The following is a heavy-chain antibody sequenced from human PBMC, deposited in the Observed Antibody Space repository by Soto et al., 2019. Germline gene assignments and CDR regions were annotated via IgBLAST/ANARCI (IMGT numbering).Heavy chain of an antibody. J-gene: IGHJ4*02. Sequence: PGESLKISCQASGNTFTNSWGGWVRQMSGKGLEWMGVIYPSDSDTRYSPSFQGQVTISADKSISTAYLQWSSLKASDTAMYYCAIYDSSGYPNAYWGQGTLVTVSS. CDR1: GNTFTNSW. V-gene: IGHV5-51*01. D-gene: IGHD3-22*01. CDR3: AIYDSSGYPNAY. CDR2: IYPSDSDT.